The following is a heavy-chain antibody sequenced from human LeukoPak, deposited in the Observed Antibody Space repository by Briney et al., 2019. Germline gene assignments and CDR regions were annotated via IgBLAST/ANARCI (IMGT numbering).Heavy chain of an antibody. CDR1: GGSISSYY. CDR3: ARVDGRYYYGSGSYSLALDAFDI. J-gene: IGHJ3*02. CDR2: IYYSGST. D-gene: IGHD3-10*01. V-gene: IGHV4-59*01. Sequence: PSETLSLTCAVYGGSISSYYWSWIRQPPGKGLEWIGYIYYSGSTNYNPSLKSRVTISVDTSKNQFSLKLSSVTAADTAVYYCARVDGRYYYGSGSYSLALDAFDIWGQGTMVTVSS.